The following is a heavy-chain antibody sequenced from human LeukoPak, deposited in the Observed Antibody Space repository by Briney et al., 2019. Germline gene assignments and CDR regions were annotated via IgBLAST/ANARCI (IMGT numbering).Heavy chain of an antibody. CDR2: INSDGSTT. CDR1: GFTFSSYW. J-gene: IGHJ6*02. Sequence: GGSLRLSCAASGFTFSSYWMHWVRQAPGKGLVWVSRINSDGSTTDYAGSVKGRFTISRDNAKNTLYLQMNSLRAEDTAVYYCARTPLEYCSGGSCYSPYYYGMDVWGQGTTVTVSS. CDR3: ARTPLEYCSGGSCYSPYYYGMDV. D-gene: IGHD2-15*01. V-gene: IGHV3-74*01.